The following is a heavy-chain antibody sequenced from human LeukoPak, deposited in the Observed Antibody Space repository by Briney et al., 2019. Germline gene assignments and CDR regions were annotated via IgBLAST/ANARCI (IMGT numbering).Heavy chain of an antibody. CDR2: ISWNSGSI. CDR3: AKDETFSGVNYFDY. Sequence: GGSLKLSCAASGFTFDDYAMHWVRQAPGKGLEWVSGISWNSGSIGYADSVKGRFTISRDNSKNTVFLQMNSLRAEDTAVYYCAKDETFSGVNYFDYWGQGALVTVSS. V-gene: IGHV3-9*01. CDR1: GFTFDDYA. J-gene: IGHJ4*02. D-gene: IGHD3-3*01.